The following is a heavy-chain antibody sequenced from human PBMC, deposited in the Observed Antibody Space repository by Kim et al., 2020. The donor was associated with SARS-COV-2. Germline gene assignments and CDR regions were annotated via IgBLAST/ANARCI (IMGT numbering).Heavy chain of an antibody. Sequence: ASVKVSCKASVYTFTDYYIHWVRQAPGQGLEWMGWINPYSGDTNYAQKFQGRVTMTRDTSISTPYVELTSLRSDDTAVYYCARSAHFWSGHYLDLWGQGTLISVSP. CDR1: VYTFTDYY. J-gene: IGHJ5*02. V-gene: IGHV1-2*02. CDR3: ARSAHFWSGHYLDL. D-gene: IGHD3-3*01. CDR2: INPYSGDT.